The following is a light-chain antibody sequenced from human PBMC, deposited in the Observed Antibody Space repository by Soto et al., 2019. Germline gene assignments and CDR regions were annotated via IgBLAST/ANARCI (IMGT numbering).Light chain of an antibody. CDR3: QQYGSYRFT. J-gene: IGKJ3*01. CDR1: QSVSSSY. CDR2: GAS. Sequence: EIVLTQSPGTLSLSPGERATLSCRASQSVSSSYLAWYQQKPGQAPRLLIYGASSRATGIPDRFSGSGSGTDFTLTISRLETEDFAVYYCQQYGSYRFTFGPGTKVDIK. V-gene: IGKV3-20*01.